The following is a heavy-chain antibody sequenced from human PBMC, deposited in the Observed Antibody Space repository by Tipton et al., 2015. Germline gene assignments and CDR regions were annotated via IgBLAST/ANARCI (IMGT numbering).Heavy chain of an antibody. V-gene: IGHV4-30-4*01. CDR1: SGSIRSGDDY. CDR2: IYKTGIT. J-gene: IGHJ5*02. D-gene: IGHD3-3*01. CDR3: ARMVSAFGVVDDWFDP. Sequence: TLPLTCTVSSGSIRSGDDYWSWLRQHPGKGLEWIGRIYKTGITDYTPSLKSRVSMSVDTSKNQFSLKLTSVTGADTAVYYCARMVSAFGVVDDWFDPWGQGILVTVSS.